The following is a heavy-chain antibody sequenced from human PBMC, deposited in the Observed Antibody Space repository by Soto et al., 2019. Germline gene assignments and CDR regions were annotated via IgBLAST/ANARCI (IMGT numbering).Heavy chain of an antibody. J-gene: IGHJ3*02. Sequence: GGSLRLSCAASGFTFSTYGIHWVRQAPGKGLEWVAVISYDGSGKYYADSVKSRFTISRDNSKNTLYLQVNSLRAEDTAMYYCAKGGVQLWSNDAFDIWGQGTMVTVSS. CDR2: ISYDGSGK. CDR1: GFTFSTYG. V-gene: IGHV3-30*18. CDR3: AKGGVQLWSNDAFDI. D-gene: IGHD3-10*01.